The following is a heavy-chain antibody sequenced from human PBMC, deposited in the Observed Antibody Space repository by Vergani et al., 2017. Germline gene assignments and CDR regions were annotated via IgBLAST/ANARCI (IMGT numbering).Heavy chain of an antibody. J-gene: IGHJ4*02. Sequence: QVQLVQSGAEVKKPGSSVKVSCKASGGTFSSYTISWVRQAPGQGLEWMGRIIPILTITNYAQKFQGRVTITADKSTSTAYMELSSLKSEDTAVYYCARSSGYYSYYFDFWGQGTLVTVSS. CDR2: IIPILTIT. V-gene: IGHV1-69*02. CDR1: GGTFSSYT. CDR3: ARSSGYYSYYFDF. D-gene: IGHD3-22*01.